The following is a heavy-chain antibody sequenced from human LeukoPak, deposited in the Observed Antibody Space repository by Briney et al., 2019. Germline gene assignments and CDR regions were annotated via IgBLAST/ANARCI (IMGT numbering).Heavy chain of an antibody. CDR2: IDHRGDT. D-gene: IGHD5-24*01. Sequence: PSETLSLTCAVYGGSFSRYYWSWIRQSPWKGLEGIAEIDHRGDTNYNPSVKSRVTISVDTSKSQFSLKVRSLSAADTALYYCARGATISETGYFDFWGQGTLVTVSP. J-gene: IGHJ4*03. CDR3: ARGATISETGYFDF. V-gene: IGHV4-34*01. CDR1: GGSFSRYY.